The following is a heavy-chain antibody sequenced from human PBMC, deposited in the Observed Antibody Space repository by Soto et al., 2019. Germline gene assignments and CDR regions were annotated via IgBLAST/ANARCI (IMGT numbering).Heavy chain of an antibody. CDR1: GFTFNSYG. Sequence: GGSLRLSCAASGFTFNSYGIHWVRQAPGKGLEWVAVISHDGSKTNYADSVRGRVTISRDNSKDTVYLQMNSLRAEDTAVYYWARDIWSRGTLGLADYWGQGT. CDR3: ARDIWSRGTLGLADY. V-gene: IGHV3-30*03. CDR2: ISHDGSKT. D-gene: IGHD3-3*01. J-gene: IGHJ4*02.